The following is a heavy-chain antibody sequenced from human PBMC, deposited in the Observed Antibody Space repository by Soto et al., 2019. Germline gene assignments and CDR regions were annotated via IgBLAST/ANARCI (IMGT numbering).Heavy chain of an antibody. Sequence: GGSLRLSCAASGFTFSSYSMHCVRQSPGKGLEWVAVISYDGSNKYYADSVKGRFTIPRDNSKNTLYLQMNSLRAEDTAVYYCERVAIEGGYYYDSSGYGPLVYYYGMDVWGQGTTVTVSS. CDR1: GFTFSSYS. D-gene: IGHD3-22*01. CDR2: ISYDGSNK. CDR3: ERVAIEGGYYYDSSGYGPLVYYYGMDV. J-gene: IGHJ6*02. V-gene: IGHV3-30-3*01.